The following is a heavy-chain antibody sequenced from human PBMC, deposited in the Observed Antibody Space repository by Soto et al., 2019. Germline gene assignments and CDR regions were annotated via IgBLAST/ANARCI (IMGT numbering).Heavy chain of an antibody. J-gene: IGHJ4*02. V-gene: IGHV4-59*01. D-gene: IGHD3-3*01. CDR3: ARGLGSGYYPFDY. CDR1: GGSISSYY. Sequence: SETLSLTCTVSGGSISSYYWSWIRQPPGKGLEWIGYIYYSGSTNYNPSLKSRVTISVDTSKNQFSLKLSSVTAADTAVYYCARGLGSGYYPFDYWGRGTLVTAPQ. CDR2: IYYSGST.